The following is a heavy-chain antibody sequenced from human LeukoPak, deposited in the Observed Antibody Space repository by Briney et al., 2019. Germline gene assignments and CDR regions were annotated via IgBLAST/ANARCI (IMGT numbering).Heavy chain of an antibody. Sequence: ASVKVSCKASGYTFTGYYTHWVRQAPGQGLEWMGRINPNSGGTNYAQKFQGRVTMTRDTSISTAYMELSRLRSDDTAVYYCARIRFSGTTRSTNFDYWGQGTLVTVSS. D-gene: IGHD1-1*01. CDR1: GYTFTGYY. V-gene: IGHV1-2*06. CDR2: INPNSGGT. CDR3: ARIRFSGTTRSTNFDY. J-gene: IGHJ4*02.